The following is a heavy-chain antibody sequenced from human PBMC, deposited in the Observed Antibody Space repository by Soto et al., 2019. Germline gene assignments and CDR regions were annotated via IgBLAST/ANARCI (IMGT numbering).Heavy chain of an antibody. J-gene: IGHJ4*02. V-gene: IGHV3-30*18. Sequence: GGSLRLSCAASGFTFSSYGVHWVRQAPGKGLEWVAVISYDGSNKHYADSVKGRFTISRDNSKNTLDLQMNSLGVEDTAVYYCAKDTYYYDRSGYYTYDYWGQGTLVTVSS. D-gene: IGHD3-22*01. CDR2: ISYDGSNK. CDR3: AKDTYYYDRSGYYTYDY. CDR1: GFTFSSYG.